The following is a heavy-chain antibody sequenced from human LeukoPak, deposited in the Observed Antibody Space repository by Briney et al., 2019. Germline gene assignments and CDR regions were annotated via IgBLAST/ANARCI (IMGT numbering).Heavy chain of an antibody. J-gene: IGHJ4*02. CDR2: ITSSSSTI. D-gene: IGHD4-17*01. Sequence: PGGSLRLSCEASGFTFSTYGMNWVRQAPGKGLEWVSYITSSSSTIYYADSVKGRFTISRDNAKNSLYLQMNSLRAEDTAVYYCARACGDYFDYWGQGTLVTVSS. CDR1: GFTFSTYG. V-gene: IGHV3-48*04. CDR3: ARACGDYFDY.